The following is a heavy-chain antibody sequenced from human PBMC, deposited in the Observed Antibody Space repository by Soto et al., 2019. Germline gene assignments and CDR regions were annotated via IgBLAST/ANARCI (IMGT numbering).Heavy chain of an antibody. D-gene: IGHD3-3*01. CDR2: ISGSGGST. V-gene: IGHV3-23*01. J-gene: IGHJ5*02. CDR1: GFTFSSYA. CDR3: AKDKTLLRFLEWPPSWFDP. Sequence: GGSLRLSCAASGFTFSSYAMSWVRQAPGKGLEWVSAISGSGGSTYYADSVKGRFTISRDNSKNTLYLQMNSLRAEDTAVYYCAKDKTLLRFLEWPPSWFDPWGQGTLVTVSS.